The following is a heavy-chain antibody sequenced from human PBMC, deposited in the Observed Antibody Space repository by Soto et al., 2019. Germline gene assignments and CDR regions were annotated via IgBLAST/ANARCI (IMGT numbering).Heavy chain of an antibody. J-gene: IGHJ4*02. CDR3: AKQRADYGSGADTFYFDS. D-gene: IGHD3-10*01. V-gene: IGHV3-23*01. CDR1: GVTFSNYA. CDR2: LSGSGGTT. Sequence: GGSLRLSCTVSGVTFSNYAMNWVRQAPGKGLEWVSSLSGSGGTTYYADSVKGRFIISRDNSKNTLYLLMNSLRAEDTALYYCAKQRADYGSGADTFYFDSWGQGALVTVSS.